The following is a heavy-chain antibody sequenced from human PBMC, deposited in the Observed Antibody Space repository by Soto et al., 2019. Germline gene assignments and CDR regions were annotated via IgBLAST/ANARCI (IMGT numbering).Heavy chain of an antibody. V-gene: IGHV3-11*06. CDR1: GFPFSDYY. Sequence: QVQLVESGGGFVKPGGSLRLSCAASGFPFSDYYMTWIRQAPGKGLDWVSYISSSGTYTHFADSVKGRFTISRDNAKNSLYLQMNSLRPEDTAVYYCVRDISPNNFASGSYTFWGQGILVTVSS. CDR2: ISSSGTYT. CDR3: VRDISPNNFASGSYTF. J-gene: IGHJ4*02. D-gene: IGHD3-10*01.